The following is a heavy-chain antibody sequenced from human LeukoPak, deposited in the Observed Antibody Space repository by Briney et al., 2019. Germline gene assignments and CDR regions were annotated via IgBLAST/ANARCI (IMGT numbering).Heavy chain of an antibody. V-gene: IGHV3-9*01. D-gene: IGHD5-24*01. CDR3: AKERLRWLQSNWFDP. Sequence: GGSLRLSCAASGFTVSSNYMSWVQQAPGKGLEWVSGISWNSGSIGYADSVKGRFTISRDNAKNSLYLQMNSLRAEDTALYYCAKERLRWLQSNWFDPWAREPWSPSPQ. CDR2: ISWNSGSI. CDR1: GFTVSSNY. J-gene: IGHJ5*02.